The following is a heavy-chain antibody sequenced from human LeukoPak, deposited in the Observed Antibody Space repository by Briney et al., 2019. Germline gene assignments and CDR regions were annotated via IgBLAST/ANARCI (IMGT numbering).Heavy chain of an antibody. D-gene: IGHD3-22*01. J-gene: IGHJ5*02. CDR1: GYTFTSYG. CDR3: ARVPRPNIYDSSGLAWFDP. CDR2: ISAYNGNT. V-gene: IGHV1-18*01. Sequence: ASVKVSCKASGYTFTSYGISWVRQAPGQGLEWMGWISAYNGNTNYAQKLQGRVTMTTDTSTSTAYMELRSLRSDDTAVYYCARVPRPNIYDSSGLAWFDPWGQGTLVTVSS.